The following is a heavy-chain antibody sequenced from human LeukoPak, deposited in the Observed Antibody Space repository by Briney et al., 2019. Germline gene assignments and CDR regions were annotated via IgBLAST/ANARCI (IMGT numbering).Heavy chain of an antibody. Sequence: ASVKVSCKTSGYTFTGYYMHWVRQAPGQGLEWMGWINPNSGGTNYAQKFQGRVTMTTDTSTSAAYMELRSLRSDDTAVYYCARESYYDSSDPGYWGQGTLVTVSS. D-gene: IGHD3-22*01. J-gene: IGHJ4*02. CDR1: GYTFTGYY. CDR2: INPNSGGT. V-gene: IGHV1-2*02. CDR3: ARESYYDSSDPGY.